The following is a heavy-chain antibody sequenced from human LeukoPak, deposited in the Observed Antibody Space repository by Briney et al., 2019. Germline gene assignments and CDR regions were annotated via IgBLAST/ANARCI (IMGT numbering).Heavy chain of an antibody. V-gene: IGHV3-74*01. Sequence: PGGSLRLSCAASGFTFSNYWMHWVRQAPGKGLVWVSRINSDGSSTGYADSVKGRFTISRDNAKNTLYLQMNSLRAEDTAVYYCARFDWEYITMTLDVWGKGTTVTVSS. CDR2: INSDGSST. CDR1: GFTFSNYW. CDR3: ARFDWEYITMTLDV. J-gene: IGHJ6*04. D-gene: IGHD3-22*01.